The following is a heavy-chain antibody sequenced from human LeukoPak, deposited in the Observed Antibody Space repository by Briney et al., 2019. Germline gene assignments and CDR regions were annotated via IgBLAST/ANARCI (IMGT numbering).Heavy chain of an antibody. CDR3: ARVSGYDWESFYDY. V-gene: IGHV4-39*07. D-gene: IGHD5-12*01. CDR1: GGSISSSSYY. J-gene: IGHJ4*02. CDR2: IYYSGST. Sequence: SETLSLTCTVSGGSISSSSYYWGWIRQPPGKGLEWIGSIYYSGSTNYNPSLKSRVTISVDTSKNQFSLKLNSVTAADTAVYYCARVSGYDWESFYDYWGQGTLVTVSS.